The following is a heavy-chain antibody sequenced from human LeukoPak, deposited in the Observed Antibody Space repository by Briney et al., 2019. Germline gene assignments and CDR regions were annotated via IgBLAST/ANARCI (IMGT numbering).Heavy chain of an antibody. V-gene: IGHV3-23*01. D-gene: IGHD2-2*01. J-gene: IGHJ3*02. CDR2: ISGSGSST. CDR3: AKDLWGSCSSTSCYDDAFDI. Sequence: PGGSLRLSCAASGFTFSSYAMSWVRQAPGTGLEWVSAISGSGSSTYYADSVKGRFTISRDKSKNTLYLQMNSLRADYTAVYYCAKDLWGSCSSTSCYDDAFDIWGQGTMVTVSS. CDR1: GFTFSSYA.